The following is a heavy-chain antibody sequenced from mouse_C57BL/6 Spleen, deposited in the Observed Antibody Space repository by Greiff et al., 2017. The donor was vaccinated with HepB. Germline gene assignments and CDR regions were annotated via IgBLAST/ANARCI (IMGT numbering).Heavy chain of an antibody. CDR3: ARGGYYGSRGGKYYAMDY. D-gene: IGHD1-1*01. J-gene: IGHJ4*01. Sequence: VQLQQSGPELVKPGASVKISCKASGYTFTDYYMNWVKQSHGKSLEWIGDINPNNGGTSYNQKFKGKATLTVDKSSSTAYMELRSLTSEDSAVYYCARGGYYGSRGGKYYAMDYWGQGTSVTVSS. V-gene: IGHV1-26*01. CDR2: INPNNGGT. CDR1: GYTFTDYY.